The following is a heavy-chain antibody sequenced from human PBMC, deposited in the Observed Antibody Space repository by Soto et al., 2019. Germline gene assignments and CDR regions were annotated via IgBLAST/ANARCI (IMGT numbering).Heavy chain of an antibody. V-gene: IGHV4-59*08. D-gene: IGHD2-2*02. Sequence: SETLSLTCTVSGGSISSYYWSWIRQPPGKGLEWIGYIYYSGSTNYNPSLKSRVTISVDTSKNQFSLKLSSVTAADTAVYYCARHAPIVVVPAAIRGDYYYYYMDVWGKGTTVTVSS. J-gene: IGHJ6*03. CDR2: IYYSGST. CDR3: ARHAPIVVVPAAIRGDYYYYYMDV. CDR1: GGSISSYY.